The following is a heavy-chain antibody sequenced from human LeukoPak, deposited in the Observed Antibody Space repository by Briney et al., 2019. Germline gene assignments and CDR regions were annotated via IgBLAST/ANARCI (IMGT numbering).Heavy chain of an antibody. J-gene: IGHJ4*02. CDR2: IGTAGDT. D-gene: IGHD5-12*01. Sequence: GGSLRLSCAASGFTFSSYDMHWVRQATGKGLEWVSAIGTAGDTYYPGSVKGRFTISRDNAKNTLYLQMNSLTAEDTAVYYCARSGYSGYDLYPLDYWGQGTLVTVSS. CDR1: GFTFSSYD. CDR3: ARSGYSGYDLYPLDY. V-gene: IGHV3-13*01.